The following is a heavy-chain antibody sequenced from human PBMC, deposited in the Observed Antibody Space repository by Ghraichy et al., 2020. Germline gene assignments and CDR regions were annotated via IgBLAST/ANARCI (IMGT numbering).Heavy chain of an antibody. J-gene: IGHJ2*01. CDR2: IYYSGST. Sequence: SQTLSLTCTVSGGSISSYYWSWIRQPPGKGLEWIGYIYYSGSTNYNPSLKSRVTISVDTSKNQFSLKLSSVTAADTAVYYCARHEDCGGDCYSGWYFDLWGRGTLVTVSS. D-gene: IGHD2-21*01. CDR1: GGSISSYY. CDR3: ARHEDCGGDCYSGWYFDL. V-gene: IGHV4-59*08.